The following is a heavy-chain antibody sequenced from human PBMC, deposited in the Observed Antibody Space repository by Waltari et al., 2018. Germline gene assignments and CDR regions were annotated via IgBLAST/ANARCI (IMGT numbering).Heavy chain of an antibody. V-gene: IGHV4-34*01. CDR2: INHSGST. J-gene: IGHJ4*02. CDR3: AREDPTVAYYFDY. Sequence: QVQLQQWGAGLLKPSETLSLTCAVYGGSFSGYYWSWNRQPPGKGLEWIGEINHSGSTNYNPSLKSRVTISVDTSKNQFSLKLSSVTAADTAVYYCAREDPTVAYYFDYWGQGTLVTVSS. D-gene: IGHD4-17*01. CDR1: GGSFSGYY.